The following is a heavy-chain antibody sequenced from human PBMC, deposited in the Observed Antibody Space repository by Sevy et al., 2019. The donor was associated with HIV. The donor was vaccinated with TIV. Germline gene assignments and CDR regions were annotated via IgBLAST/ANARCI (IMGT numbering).Heavy chain of an antibody. J-gene: IGHJ4*02. Sequence: GGSLRLSCVTSGFTFSSYAMNWVRQTPGKGLEWVSAIGDSADNTYYADSVKGRFTISRDNSKNTLYLQMNGLRAEDTAVYYCAEEVSERSYSDYWGQGTLVTVSS. V-gene: IGHV3-23*01. CDR2: IGDSADNT. CDR1: GFTFSSYA. CDR3: AEEVSERSYSDY. D-gene: IGHD3-10*01.